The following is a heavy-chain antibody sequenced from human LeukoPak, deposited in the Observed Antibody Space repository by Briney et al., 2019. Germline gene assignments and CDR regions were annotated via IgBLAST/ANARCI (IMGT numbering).Heavy chain of an antibody. CDR1: GGSFSGYY. J-gene: IGHJ4*02. D-gene: IGHD3-22*01. CDR2: INHSGST. CDR3: ARGRTLYYASSGFRTLFDY. Sequence: SETLSLTCAVYGGSFSGYYWSWIRQPPGKGLEWIGEINHSGSTNYNPSLKSRVTISVDTSKNQFSLKLSSVTAADTAVYTCARGRTLYYASSGFRTLFDYWGQGTLVTVSS. V-gene: IGHV4-34*01.